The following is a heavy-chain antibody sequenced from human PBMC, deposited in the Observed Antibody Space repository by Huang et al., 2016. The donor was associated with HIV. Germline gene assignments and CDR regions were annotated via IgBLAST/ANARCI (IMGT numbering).Heavy chain of an antibody. J-gene: IGHJ5*02. Sequence: QVQLLQSGAEVKKPGASVKVSCKASGYTFTNYDINWVRKATGKGLGWMGWMKPNSVDTGFAQKFQGRGTMTRNTSRSTADMELSSLGSEDTAVYYCARGGLLWFGELSTWGQGTLVTVSS. CDR1: GYTFTNYD. CDR2: MKPNSVDT. CDR3: ARGGLLWFGELST. D-gene: IGHD3-10*01. V-gene: IGHV1-8*01.